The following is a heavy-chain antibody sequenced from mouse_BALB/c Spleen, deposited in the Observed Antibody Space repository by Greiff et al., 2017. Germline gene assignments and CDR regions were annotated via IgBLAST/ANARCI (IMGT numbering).Heavy chain of an antibody. Sequence: EVKLMESGPELVKPGASVKVSCKASGYAFTSYNMYWVKQSHGKSLEWIGYIDPYNGGTSYNQKFKGKATLTVDKSSSTAYMHLNSLTSEDSAVYYCARRANWDGFFAYWGQGTLVTVSA. CDR1: GYAFTSYN. V-gene: IGHV1S135*01. D-gene: IGHD4-1*01. CDR2: IDPYNGGT. CDR3: ARRANWDGFFAY. J-gene: IGHJ3*01.